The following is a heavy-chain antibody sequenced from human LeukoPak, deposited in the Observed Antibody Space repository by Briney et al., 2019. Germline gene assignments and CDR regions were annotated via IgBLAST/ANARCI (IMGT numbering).Heavy chain of an antibody. D-gene: IGHD2-15*01. CDR1: GGSISSSGYY. Sequence: SETLSLTCTVSGGSISSSGYYWGWIRQPPGKGLEWIGSIYYSGSTYYNPSLKSRVTISVDTSKNQFSLKLSSVTAADTAVYYCARLGGPFDYWGQGTLVTVSS. CDR3: ARLGGPFDY. J-gene: IGHJ4*02. CDR2: IYYSGST. V-gene: IGHV4-39*01.